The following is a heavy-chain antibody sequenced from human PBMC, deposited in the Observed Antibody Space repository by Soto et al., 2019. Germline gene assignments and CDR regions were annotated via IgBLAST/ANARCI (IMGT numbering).Heavy chain of an antibody. CDR1: GFTFSGYA. D-gene: IGHD3-22*01. CDR2: MSYDGTNK. Sequence: GGSLRLSCAASGFTFSGYAMHWVRQAPGKGLEWVALMSYDGTNKYYADSVRGRFTISRDNSKNTLYLQMNSLRAEDTAEYYCARDLYYYDGSGNAFDIWGQGTMVTVSS. J-gene: IGHJ3*02. V-gene: IGHV3-30-3*01. CDR3: ARDLYYYDGSGNAFDI.